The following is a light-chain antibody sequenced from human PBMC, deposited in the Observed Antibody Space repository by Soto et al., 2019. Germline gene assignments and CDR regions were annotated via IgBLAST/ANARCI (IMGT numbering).Light chain of an antibody. V-gene: IGKV3-11*01. Sequence: EIVLTQXXAXXSXXPXXXXTXXXXXXXXXXSYLAWYQQKPGQAPRLLIYDASNRATGIPARFSGSGSGTDFTLTISSLEPEDFAVYYCQQRSNWPITFGQGTRLEIK. CDR2: DAS. J-gene: IGKJ5*01. CDR1: XXXXSY. CDR3: QQRSNWPIT.